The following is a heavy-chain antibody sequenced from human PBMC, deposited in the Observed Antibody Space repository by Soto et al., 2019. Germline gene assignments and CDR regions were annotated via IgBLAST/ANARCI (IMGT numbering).Heavy chain of an antibody. CDR2: ISYSGST. V-gene: IGHV4-61*01. Sequence: SEPLSLTYTVVGDTVCSYNYSLSWIRQPPGKGLEWIGFISYSGSTNYNPSLKSRVTISVDTSKNQFSLKLSSVTAADTAVYYCARFDGSGRYFDYWGQGTLVTVSS. CDR3: ARFDGSGRYFDY. D-gene: IGHD2-15*01. J-gene: IGHJ4*02. CDR1: GDTVCSYNYS.